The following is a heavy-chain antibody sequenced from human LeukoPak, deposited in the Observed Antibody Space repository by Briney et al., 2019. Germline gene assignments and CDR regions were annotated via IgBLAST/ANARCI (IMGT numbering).Heavy chain of an antibody. D-gene: IGHD3-3*01. V-gene: IGHV4-30-2*01. CDR3: ARRSITIFGVVALTGGFDY. Sequence: SETLSLTCTVSGGSISSGGYYWSWIRQPPGKGLEWIGYIYHSGSTYYNPSLKSRVTISVDTSKNQFSLKLSSVTAADTAVYYCARRSITIFGVVALTGGFDYWGQGTLVTVSS. J-gene: IGHJ4*02. CDR2: IYHSGST. CDR1: GGSISSGGYY.